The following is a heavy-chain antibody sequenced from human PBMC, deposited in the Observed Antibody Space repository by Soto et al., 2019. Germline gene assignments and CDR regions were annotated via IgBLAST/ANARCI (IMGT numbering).Heavy chain of an antibody. CDR1: GGSFSGYY. CDR2: INHSGST. V-gene: IGHV4-34*01. CDR3: ARGRFTYGSGSYYNVRHYYGMDV. D-gene: IGHD3-10*01. J-gene: IGHJ6*02. Sequence: SETLSLTCDVYGGSFSGYYWSWIRQPPGKGLEWIGEINHSGSTNYNPSLKSRVTISVDTSKNQFSLKLSSVTAADTAVYYCARGRFTYGSGSYYNVRHYYGMDVWGQGTTVTVSS.